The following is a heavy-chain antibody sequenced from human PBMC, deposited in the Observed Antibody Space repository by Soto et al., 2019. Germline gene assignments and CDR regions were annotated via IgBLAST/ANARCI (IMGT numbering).Heavy chain of an antibody. Sequence: PGESLKISCKTSGYSFISYWVAWVRQMPGTVLEWMGTFYPGDATSTYSPSFQGQVTLSVDKSISTAYLQLSSLKASDTAMYYCARIIGYCRNNDCSWTFDIWGQGKMVTVSS. CDR2: FYPGDATS. J-gene: IGHJ3*02. CDR1: GYSFISYW. V-gene: IGHV5-51*01. CDR3: ARIIGYCRNNDCSWTFDI. D-gene: IGHD2-15*01.